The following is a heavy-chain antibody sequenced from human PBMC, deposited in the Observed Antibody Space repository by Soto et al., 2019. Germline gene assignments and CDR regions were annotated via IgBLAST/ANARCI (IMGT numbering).Heavy chain of an antibody. CDR3: ARAHGPYYYYGMDV. Sequence: PSETLSLTCTVSGGSISSYYWSWIRQPPGKGLEWIGYIYYSGSTNYNPSLKSRVTISVDTAKNQFSLKLSSVTAADTAVYYCARAHGPYYYYGMDVWGQGTKVTVYS. CDR2: IYYSGST. J-gene: IGHJ6*02. V-gene: IGHV4-59*01. CDR1: GGSISSYY.